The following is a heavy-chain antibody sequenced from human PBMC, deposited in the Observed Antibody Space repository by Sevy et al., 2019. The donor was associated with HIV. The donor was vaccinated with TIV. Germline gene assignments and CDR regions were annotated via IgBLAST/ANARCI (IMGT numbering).Heavy chain of an antibody. D-gene: IGHD3-10*01. CDR1: GFTFSSYD. V-gene: IGHV3-30*18. J-gene: IGHJ6*02. CDR2: ILHDGSYR. Sequence: GGSLRLSCAASGFTFSSYDMHWVRQAPGKGLEWVAIILHDGSYREYVDSVRGRFTMSRDNSKNTTYLQMNGLSIDDSAVYYCAKNRLPGGSYFSRHGLDVWGRGTTVTVSS. CDR3: AKNRLPGGSYFSRHGLDV.